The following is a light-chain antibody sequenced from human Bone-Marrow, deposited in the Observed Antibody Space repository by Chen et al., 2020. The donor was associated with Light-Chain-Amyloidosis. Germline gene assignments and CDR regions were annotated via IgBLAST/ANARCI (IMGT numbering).Light chain of an antibody. J-gene: IGLJ3*02. V-gene: IGLV3-21*02. CDR1: NIGSTS. CDR3: QVWDRSSDRPV. Sequence: SYLLTQPSSVSVAPGQTATIACGGNNIGSTSVHWYQQTPGQAPLLVVYDDSDRPSGIPERLSGSNSGNTGTLTISRVEDGDEDDYYCQVWDRSSDRPVFGGGTKLTVL. CDR2: DDS.